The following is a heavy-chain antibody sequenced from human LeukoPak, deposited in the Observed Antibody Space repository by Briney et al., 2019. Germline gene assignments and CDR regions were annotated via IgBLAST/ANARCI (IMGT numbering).Heavy chain of an antibody. CDR2: IIPIFGTA. J-gene: IGHJ4*02. CDR3: ARFSGLGEAVVL. D-gene: IGHD3-22*01. V-gene: IGHV1-69*01. CDR1: GGTFSSYA. Sequence: SAKVSCKASGGTFSSYAISWVRQAPGQGLEWMGGIIPIFGTANYAQKFQGRVTITADESTSTAYMELSGLRSEDTAVYYCARFSGLGEAVVLWGQGTLVTVSS.